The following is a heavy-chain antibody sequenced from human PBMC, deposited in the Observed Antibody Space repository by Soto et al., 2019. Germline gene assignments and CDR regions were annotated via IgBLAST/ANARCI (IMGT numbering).Heavy chain of an antibody. J-gene: IGHJ5*02. V-gene: IGHV1-3*01. CDR1: GYTFTSYA. D-gene: IGHD1-26*01. Sequence: ASVKASCKASGYTFTSYAMHWVRQAPGQRLEWMGWINAGNGNTKYSQKFQGRVTITRDTSASTAYMELSSLRSEDTAVYYCAREGGSLNWFDPWGQGTLVTVS. CDR3: AREGGSLNWFDP. CDR2: INAGNGNT.